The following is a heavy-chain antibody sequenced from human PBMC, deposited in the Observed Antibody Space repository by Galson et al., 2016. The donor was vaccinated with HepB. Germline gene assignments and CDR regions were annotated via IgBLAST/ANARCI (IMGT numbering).Heavy chain of an antibody. V-gene: IGHV2-5*01. CDR3: AHRRGGGRLAY. Sequence: PALVTPTQTLTLTCTLSGFPLSTSGVGVGWIRQPPGKALDWLAVIYWTDDKRYSPPLKGRLTITKDTSKNQVVLTMTNMGPVDTATYYCAHRRGGGRLAYWGQGTLITVSS. J-gene: IGHJ4*02. CDR2: IYWTDDK. D-gene: IGHD3-16*01. CDR1: GFPLSTSGVG.